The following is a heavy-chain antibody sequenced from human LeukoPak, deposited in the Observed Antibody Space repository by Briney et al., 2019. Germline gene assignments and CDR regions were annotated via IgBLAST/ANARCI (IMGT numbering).Heavy chain of an antibody. CDR2: INTNTGNP. D-gene: IGHD3-3*01. Sequence: ASVKVSCKASGYTFTSYAMNWVRQAPGQGLEWMGWINTNTGNPTYAQGFTGRFVFSLDTSVSTAYLQISSLKAEDTAVYYCARDRSITIFGVADHFDPWGQGTLVTVSS. V-gene: IGHV7-4-1*02. CDR3: ARDRSITIFGVADHFDP. CDR1: GYTFTSYA. J-gene: IGHJ5*02.